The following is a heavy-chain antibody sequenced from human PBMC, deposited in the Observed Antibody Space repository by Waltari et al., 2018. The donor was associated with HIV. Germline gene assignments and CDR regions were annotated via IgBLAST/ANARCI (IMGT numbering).Heavy chain of an antibody. V-gene: IGHV4-34*01. CDR1: GASFSGYY. CDR2: IDQSGST. D-gene: IGHD6-19*01. Sequence: QVQLQQWGAGLLKPSETLSLTCAVYGASFSGYYWTWIRQSPGKGREWIGEIDQSGSTNSNPSLKIRVTMAVDTSKKHFSLRLTSATAADTAVYFCARMRAVAVAGDWGWDHYYYGLDVWGQGTTVTVS. CDR3: ARMRAVAVAGDWGWDHYYYGLDV. J-gene: IGHJ6*02.